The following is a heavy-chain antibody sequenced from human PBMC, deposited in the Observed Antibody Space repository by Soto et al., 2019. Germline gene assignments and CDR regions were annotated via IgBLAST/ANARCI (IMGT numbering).Heavy chain of an antibody. Sequence: LRLSCEASGFSFSGFWMHWVRQAPGKGLVWVSRMFTDVSTTYYADSVKGRFTISRDNAKSTLYLQMNSLRDEDTAVYYCVRGNTGYGNFDSWGQGTLVTVSS. CDR2: MFTDVSTT. CDR3: VRGNTGYGNFDS. V-gene: IGHV3-74*01. J-gene: IGHJ4*02. D-gene: IGHD5-12*01. CDR1: GFSFSGFW.